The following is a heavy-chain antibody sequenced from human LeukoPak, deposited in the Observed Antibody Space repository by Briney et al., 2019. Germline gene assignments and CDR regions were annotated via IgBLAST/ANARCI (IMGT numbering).Heavy chain of an antibody. CDR2: ISYSGMT. J-gene: IGHJ4*02. CDR3: ARRFDF. V-gene: IGHV4-39*07. Sequence: PSETLSLTCSVSGDSINSSGNYWGWIRQPPGQALEWIVSISYSGMTYYNPSLKSRVAISSDTSQNQVSLKLISLTAADTAIYYCARRFDFWGQGTLVTVSS. CDR1: GDSINSSGNY.